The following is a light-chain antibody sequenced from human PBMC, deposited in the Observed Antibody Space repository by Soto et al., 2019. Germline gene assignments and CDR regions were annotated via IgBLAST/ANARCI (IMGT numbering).Light chain of an antibody. J-gene: IGLJ1*01. V-gene: IGLV1-44*01. CDR1: SSNIGSNT. CDR3: AAWDDSLNGFYV. Sequence: QSVLTQPPSASGTPGQSVTISCSGSSSNIGSNTVDWYQQLPGTAPKLLIYSSNQRPSGVPDRFSGSKSGTSASLAISGLQSDDEADYFCAAWDDSLNGFYVFGTGTKVTVL. CDR2: SSN.